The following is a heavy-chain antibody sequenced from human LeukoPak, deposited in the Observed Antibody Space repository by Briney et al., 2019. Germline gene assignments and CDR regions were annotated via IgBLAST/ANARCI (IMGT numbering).Heavy chain of an antibody. CDR3: ARDLSGFDY. Sequence: PSETLSLTCTVSGGSISSSSYYWGWIRQPPGKGLEWIGRIYTSGSTNYNPSLKSRVTMSVDTSKNQFSLKLSSVTAADTAVYYCARDLSGFDYWGQGTLVTVSS. J-gene: IGHJ4*02. CDR1: GGSISSSSYY. D-gene: IGHD3-9*01. CDR2: IYTSGST. V-gene: IGHV4-39*07.